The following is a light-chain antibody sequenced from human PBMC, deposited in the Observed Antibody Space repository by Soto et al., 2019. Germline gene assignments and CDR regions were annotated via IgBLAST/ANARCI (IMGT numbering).Light chain of an antibody. V-gene: IGKV1-9*01. CDR2: AAS. Sequence: QPPSFLSACVGDRVTITCRASQGISSYLAWYQQKPGKAPKLLSYAASTLQRGVPSRFSGRGSGTEGTHTSISLQPEDCATFRCLLLMSYSLTGGRGTRLEIK. CDR3: LLLMSYSLT. J-gene: IGKJ5*01. CDR1: QGISSY.